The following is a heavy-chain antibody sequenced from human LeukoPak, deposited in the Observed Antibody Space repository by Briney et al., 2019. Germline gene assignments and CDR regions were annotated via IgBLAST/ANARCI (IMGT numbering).Heavy chain of an antibody. CDR1: GFTFSSYG. CDR3: ARDSQLPYYYYYMDV. D-gene: IGHD6-6*01. J-gene: IGHJ6*03. Sequence: GGSLRLSCEASGFTFSSYGMHWVRQAPGKGLEWVAVIWYDGSNKYYADSEKGRFTISRDNSKNTLYLQMNSLRAEDTAVYYCARDSQLPYYYYYMDVWGKGTTVTVSS. CDR2: IWYDGSNK. V-gene: IGHV3-33*01.